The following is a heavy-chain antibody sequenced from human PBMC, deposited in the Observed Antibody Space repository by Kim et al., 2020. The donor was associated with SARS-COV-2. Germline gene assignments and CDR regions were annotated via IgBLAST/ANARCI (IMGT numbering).Heavy chain of an antibody. CDR2: NQ. V-gene: IGHV1-3*01. J-gene: IGHJ4*02. CDR3: ARDLFHTGFDY. D-gene: IGHD2-8*02. Sequence: NQKFSQQVQGRVTFTRNTSANTASMERSSLGSEDTAVYYCARDLFHTGFDYWGQGTLVAVSS.